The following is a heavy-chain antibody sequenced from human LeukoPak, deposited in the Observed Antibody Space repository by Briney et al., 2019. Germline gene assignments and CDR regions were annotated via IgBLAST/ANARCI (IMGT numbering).Heavy chain of an antibody. Sequence: GGSLRLSCAASGFTVSSNYMSWVRQAPGKGLEWVSVIYSGGSTYYADSVKGRFTISRDNSKNTLYLQMNSLRAGDTAVYYCARDSDDYGIYYGMDVWGQGTTVTVSS. CDR1: GFTVSSNY. CDR2: IYSGGST. D-gene: IGHD4-17*01. J-gene: IGHJ6*02. V-gene: IGHV3-66*01. CDR3: ARDSDDYGIYYGMDV.